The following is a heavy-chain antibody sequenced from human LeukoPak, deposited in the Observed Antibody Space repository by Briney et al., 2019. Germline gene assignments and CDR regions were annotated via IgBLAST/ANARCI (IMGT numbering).Heavy chain of an antibody. CDR2: ISSEGRNK. CDR3: AKDPGGYYFDY. D-gene: IGHD1-14*01. V-gene: IGHV3-30*18. J-gene: IGHJ4*02. Sequence: GGSLRLSCAASGFTFSSFAMHWVRQAPGKGLEWVAVISSEGRNKYYADSLKGRFTISRDNSKNTLYLQMNSLRGEDTAVYFCAKDPGGYYFDYWGQGTVVTVSS. CDR1: GFTFSSFA.